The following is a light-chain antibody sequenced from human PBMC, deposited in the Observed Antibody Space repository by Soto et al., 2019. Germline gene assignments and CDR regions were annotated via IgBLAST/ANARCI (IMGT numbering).Light chain of an antibody. Sequence: EIVLTQSPATLSLSPGERATLSCRASQSVSSSYLAWYQQKPGQAPRLLIYGASSRATGIPARFSGGGSGTEFTLTISSLQSEDSALYYCQQYNKWPITFGQGTRLEIK. J-gene: IGKJ5*01. CDR3: QQYNKWPIT. V-gene: IGKV3D-15*01. CDR2: GAS. CDR1: QSVSSSY.